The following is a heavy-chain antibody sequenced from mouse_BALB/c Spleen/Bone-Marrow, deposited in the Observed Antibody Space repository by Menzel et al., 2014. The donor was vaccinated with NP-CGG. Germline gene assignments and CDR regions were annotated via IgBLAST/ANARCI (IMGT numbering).Heavy chain of an antibody. CDR3: ARGIRLPLDY. J-gene: IGHJ2*01. CDR1: GFTFTDYA. V-gene: IGHV1-67*01. D-gene: IGHD1-2*01. CDR2: ISIYYDNT. Sequence: QVQLKESGPELVRPGDSVKISCKGSGFTFTDYAMHWVKRSHAKSLEWIGVISIYYDNTNYNQKFKGKATMTVDKSSSTAYMELARLTSEDSAIYYCARGIRLPLDYWGQGTTLTVSS.